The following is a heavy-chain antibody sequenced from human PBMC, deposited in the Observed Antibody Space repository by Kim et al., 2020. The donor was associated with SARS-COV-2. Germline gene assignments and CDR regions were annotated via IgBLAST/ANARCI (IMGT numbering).Heavy chain of an antibody. Sequence: GGSLRLSCAASGFTFSSYGMHWVRQAPGKGLEWVAVISYDGSNKYYADSVKGRFTISRDNSKNTLYLQMNSLRAEDTAVYYCASLQYLGVTTTQRVTSDYWGQGTLVTVSS. D-gene: IGHD4-17*01. V-gene: IGHV3-30*03. CDR3: ASLQYLGVTTTQRVTSDY. CDR1: GFTFSSYG. J-gene: IGHJ4*02. CDR2: ISYDGSNK.